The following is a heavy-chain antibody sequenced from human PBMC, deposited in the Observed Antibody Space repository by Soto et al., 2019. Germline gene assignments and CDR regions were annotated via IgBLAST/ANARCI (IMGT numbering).Heavy chain of an antibody. J-gene: IGHJ5*02. CDR3: AIAAYCSVATCYSGYNWFVP. V-gene: IGHV1-24*01. CDR2: FDPENDET. Sequence: GASVKVSCKVSGYTLSEVSIHWVRQTPGKGLEWMGGFDPENDETSYAQKFQGRVTLTEDTSTDTAYLELSSLRSEDTAIYYCAIAAYCSVATCYSGYNWFVPWGQGILVSVSS. CDR1: GYTLSEVS. D-gene: IGHD2-2*01.